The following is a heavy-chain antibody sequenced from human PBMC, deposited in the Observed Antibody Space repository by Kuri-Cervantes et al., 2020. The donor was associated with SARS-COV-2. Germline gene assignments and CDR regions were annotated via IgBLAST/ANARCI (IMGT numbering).Heavy chain of an antibody. CDR2: IYSGGSST. CDR1: GFTFRSYA. CDR3: AKGKIAVAARPTYFDY. J-gene: IGHJ4*02. V-gene: IGHV3-23*03. D-gene: IGHD6-19*01. Sequence: GGSLRLSCAASGFTFRSYAMSWVRQAPGKGLEWVSVIYSGGSSTYYADSVKGRFTISRDNSKNTLYLQMNSLRAEDTAVYYCAKGKIAVAARPTYFDYWGQGTLVTVSS.